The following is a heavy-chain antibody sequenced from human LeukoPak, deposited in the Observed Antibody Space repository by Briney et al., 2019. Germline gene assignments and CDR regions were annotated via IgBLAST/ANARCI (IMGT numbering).Heavy chain of an antibody. D-gene: IGHD6-19*01. CDR1: GFTFSSYG. Sequence: VGSLRLSCAASGFTFSSYGMHWVRQAPGKGLEWVAVISYDGSNKYYADSVKGRFTTSRDNSKNTLYLQMNSLRAEDTAVYYCAKAGIAVAASFDYWGQGTLVTVSS. J-gene: IGHJ4*02. V-gene: IGHV3-30*18. CDR3: AKAGIAVAASFDY. CDR2: ISYDGSNK.